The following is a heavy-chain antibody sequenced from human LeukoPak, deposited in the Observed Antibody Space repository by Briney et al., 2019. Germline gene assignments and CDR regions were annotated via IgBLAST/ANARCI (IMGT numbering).Heavy chain of an antibody. V-gene: IGHV3-7*04. D-gene: IGHD1-1*01. CDR3: AREGAGNFDY. CDR2: IKQDGSDK. J-gene: IGHJ4*02. Sequence: GGSLRLSCAASGFTFSSYWMTWIRQAPGKGLEWVANIKQDGSDKYYVDSVKGRFTISRDNAKNSLFLQMNSLRAEDTAVYYGAREGAGNFDYWGQGTLVTVS. CDR1: GFTFSSYW.